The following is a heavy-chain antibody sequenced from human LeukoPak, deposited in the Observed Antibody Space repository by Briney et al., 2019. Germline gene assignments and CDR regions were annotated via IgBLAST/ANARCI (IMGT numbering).Heavy chain of an antibody. CDR3: ASGYSSGWSYFDY. Sequence: LETLSLTCTVSGGSISSYYWSWIRQPPGKGLEWIGYIYYSGSTNYNPSLKSRVTISVDTSKNQFSLKLSSVTAADTAVYYCASGYSSGWSYFDYWGQGTLVTVSS. J-gene: IGHJ4*02. V-gene: IGHV4-59*08. CDR2: IYYSGST. CDR1: GGSISSYY. D-gene: IGHD6-19*01.